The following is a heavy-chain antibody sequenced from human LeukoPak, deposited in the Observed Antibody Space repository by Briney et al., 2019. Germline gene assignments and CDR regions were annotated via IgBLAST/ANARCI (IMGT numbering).Heavy chain of an antibody. CDR1: GYTFTGYY. J-gene: IGHJ4*02. Sequence: ASVKVSCKASGYTFTGYYMHWVRQAPGQGLEWMEWINPNSGGTNYAQKFQGWVTMTRDTSISTAYMELSRLRSDDTAVYYCARDQGKWIQLWSFDYWGQGTLVTVSS. V-gene: IGHV1-2*04. CDR2: INPNSGGT. D-gene: IGHD5-18*01. CDR3: ARDQGKWIQLWSFDY.